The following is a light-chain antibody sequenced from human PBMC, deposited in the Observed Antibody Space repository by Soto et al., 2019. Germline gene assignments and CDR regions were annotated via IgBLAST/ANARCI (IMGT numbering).Light chain of an antibody. Sequence: QSALTQPASVSGPPGQSITISCTGTNSDVGGYNFVSWYQHHPGKAPKLIIYDVTNRPSGVSNRFSGSKSGNTASLTISGLQAGDEADYYCSSYTSSSTRVFGTGTKVTVL. CDR1: NSDVGGYNF. V-gene: IGLV2-14*03. CDR2: DVT. CDR3: SSYTSSSTRV. J-gene: IGLJ1*01.